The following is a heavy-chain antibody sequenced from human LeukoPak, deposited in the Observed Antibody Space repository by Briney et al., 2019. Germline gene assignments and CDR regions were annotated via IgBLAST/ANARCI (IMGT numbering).Heavy chain of an antibody. CDR2: IYHSGRT. Sequence: GSLRLSCAASGFSFSSYAMHWIRQPPGEGLEWIGSIYHSGRTYYNPSLKSRVTISVDTSKNQFSLKLSSVTAADTAVYYCAREGDSSSVGWFDPWGEGTLVTVSS. V-gene: IGHV4-38-2*02. CDR3: AREGDSSSVGWFDP. D-gene: IGHD6-13*01. J-gene: IGHJ5*02. CDR1: GFSFSSYA.